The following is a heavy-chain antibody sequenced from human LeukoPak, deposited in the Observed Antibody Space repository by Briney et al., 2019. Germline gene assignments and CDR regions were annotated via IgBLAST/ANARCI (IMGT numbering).Heavy chain of an antibody. J-gene: IGHJ3*02. Sequence: GGSLRLSCAASGFTVSSNYMSWVRQAPGKGLEWVGRIKSKTDGETTDYAASVKGRFTISRDDSKYTLYLQMNRLNTEDTAVYYCITDPGEWQPIWGQGTMVTVSS. CDR2: IKSKTDGETT. CDR3: ITDPGEWQPI. CDR1: GFTVSSNY. V-gene: IGHV3-15*01. D-gene: IGHD3-16*01.